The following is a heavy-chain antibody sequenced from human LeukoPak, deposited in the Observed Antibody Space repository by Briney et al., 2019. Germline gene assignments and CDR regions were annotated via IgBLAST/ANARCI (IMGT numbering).Heavy chain of an antibody. J-gene: IGHJ4*02. D-gene: IGHD1-26*01. CDR3: ARDVGGSLDY. Sequence: GGSLRLSCAASGFTIRSYWMTWVRQAPGKGLEWVANIKEDESAKHQADSVKGRFTIPRDNAQNSVDLQMSSVRGDDTAVYYGARDVGGSLDYWGQGTLVTVSS. V-gene: IGHV3-7*01. CDR2: IKEDESAK. CDR1: GFTIRSYW.